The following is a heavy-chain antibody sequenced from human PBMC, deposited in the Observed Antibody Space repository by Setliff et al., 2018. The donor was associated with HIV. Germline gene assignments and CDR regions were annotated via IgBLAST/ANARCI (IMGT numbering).Heavy chain of an antibody. J-gene: IGHJ3*02. D-gene: IGHD2-15*01. CDR1: GFTFSSYA. Sequence: GGSLRLSCAASGFTFSSYAMTWVRQAPGKGLEWVAAISGSGGSTYYADSVKGRFTISRDNSKNTLYLQMNSLRAEDTAVYYCAKDLEYCSGPMCYSYDALDMWGQGTMVTVSS. CDR2: ISGSGGST. CDR3: AKDLEYCSGPMCYSYDALDM. V-gene: IGHV3-23*01.